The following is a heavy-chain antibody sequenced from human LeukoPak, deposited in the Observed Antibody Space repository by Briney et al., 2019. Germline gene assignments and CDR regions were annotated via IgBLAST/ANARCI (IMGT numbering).Heavy chain of an antibody. J-gene: IGHJ4*02. CDR2: IYYSGST. Sequence: SETLSLTCTVSGGSISSYYWSWIRQPPGKGLEWIGYIYYSGSTNYNPSLKSRVTISVDTSKNQFSLKLSSVTAADTAVYYCARTGMVATDFDYWGQGTLVTVSS. CDR3: ARTGMVATDFDY. V-gene: IGHV4-59*01. CDR1: GGSISSYY. D-gene: IGHD5-12*01.